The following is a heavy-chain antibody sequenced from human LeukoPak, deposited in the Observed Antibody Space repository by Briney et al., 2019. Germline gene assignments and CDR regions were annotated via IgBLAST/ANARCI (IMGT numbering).Heavy chain of an antibody. CDR1: GGSISSGGYY. Sequence: PSQTLSLTCTVSGGSISSGGYYWSWIRQHPGKGLEWIGYIYYSGSTYYNPSLKSPVTISVDTSKNQFSLKLSSVTAADTAVYYCARGVTVAFDYWGQGTLVTVSS. CDR2: IYYSGST. CDR3: ARGVTVAFDY. J-gene: IGHJ4*02. D-gene: IGHD4-23*01. V-gene: IGHV4-31*01.